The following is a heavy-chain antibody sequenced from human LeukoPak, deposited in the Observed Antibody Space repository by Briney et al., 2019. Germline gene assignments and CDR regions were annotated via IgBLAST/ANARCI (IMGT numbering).Heavy chain of an antibody. J-gene: IGHJ6*04. Sequence: PGGSLRLSCAASGFIFSSYWMAWVRQAPGKGLEWVANIKEDGSDKNYVDSVKGRFTISRDNAKNSLYLQMNSLRAEDTAVYYCAELGITMIGGVWGKGTTVTISS. CDR3: AELGITMIGGV. D-gene: IGHD3-10*02. CDR1: GFIFSSYW. CDR2: IKEDGSDK. V-gene: IGHV3-7*01.